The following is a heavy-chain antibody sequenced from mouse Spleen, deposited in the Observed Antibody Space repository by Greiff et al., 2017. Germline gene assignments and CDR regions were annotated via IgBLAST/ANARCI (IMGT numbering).Heavy chain of an antibody. CDR3: ANRYGDAMDY. J-gene: IGHJ4*01. D-gene: IGHD2-14*01. Sequence: QVQLQQPGAELVRPGTSVKLSCKASGYTFTSYWMHWVKQRPGQGLEWIGVIDPSDSYTNYNQKFKGKATLTVDTSSSTAYMQLSSLTSEDSAVYYCANRYGDAMDYWGQGTSVTVSS. CDR2: IDPSDSYT. V-gene: IGHV1-59*01. CDR1: GYTFTSYW.